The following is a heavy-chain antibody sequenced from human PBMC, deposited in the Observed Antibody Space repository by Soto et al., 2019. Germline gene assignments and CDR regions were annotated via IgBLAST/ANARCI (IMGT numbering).Heavy chain of an antibody. V-gene: IGHV3-7*03. Sequence: EVQLVESGGGLVQPGGSLRLSCAASGFTFSSYWMSWVRQAPGKGLEWVANIKQDGSEKYYVDSVKGRFTISRDNAKNSLYLQMNSLRAEDTAVYYCAREEYSIFNWFDPWGQGTLVTVSS. J-gene: IGHJ5*02. CDR3: AREEYSIFNWFDP. CDR1: GFTFSSYW. CDR2: IKQDGSEK. D-gene: IGHD3-3*02.